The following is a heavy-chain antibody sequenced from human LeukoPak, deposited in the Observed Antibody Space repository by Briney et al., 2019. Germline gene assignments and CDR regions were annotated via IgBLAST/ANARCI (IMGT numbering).Heavy chain of an antibody. D-gene: IGHD6-6*01. J-gene: IGHJ4*02. Sequence: GGSLRLSCAASRFTFSSYWMSWVRQAPGKGLEWVANIKQDGSQKYYVDSVKGRFTISRDNAKNSLYLQMNSLRAEDTAVYYCARDLVRSDYWGQGTLVTVSS. CDR1: RFTFSSYW. V-gene: IGHV3-7*01. CDR3: ARDLVRSDY. CDR2: IKQDGSQK.